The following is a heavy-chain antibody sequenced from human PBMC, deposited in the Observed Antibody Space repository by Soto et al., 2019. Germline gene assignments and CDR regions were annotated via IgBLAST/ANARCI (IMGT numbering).Heavy chain of an antibody. CDR2: IYFSVST. CDR3: ARHDYSSSRPLDS. J-gene: IGHJ4*02. Sequence: GPGKTSETLSLTCTVSGYSISGSTYYWGWIRQPPGKGLEWVGTIYFSVSTYYNPSLKSRVTMSVDTSKNHFSLRLSSVTAADTAVYYCARHDYSSSRPLDSWGQGTLVTVSS. CDR1: GYSISGSTYY. D-gene: IGHD6-13*01. V-gene: IGHV4-39*01.